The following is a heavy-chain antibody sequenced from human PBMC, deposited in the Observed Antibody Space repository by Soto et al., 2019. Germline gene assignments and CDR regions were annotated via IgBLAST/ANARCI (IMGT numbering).Heavy chain of an antibody. D-gene: IGHD4-17*01. CDR3: ARDLATVPGRRYFDY. CDR2: IYHSGST. CDR1: GGSISSSNW. Sequence: PSETLSLTCAVSGGSISSSNWWSWVRQPPGKGLEWIGEIYHSGSTNYNPSLKSRVTISVDKSKNQFSLKLSSVTAADTAVYYCARDLATVPGRRYFDYWGQGTLVTVSS. J-gene: IGHJ4*02. V-gene: IGHV4-4*02.